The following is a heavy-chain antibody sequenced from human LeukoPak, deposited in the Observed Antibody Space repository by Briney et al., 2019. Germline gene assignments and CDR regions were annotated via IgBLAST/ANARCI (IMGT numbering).Heavy chain of an antibody. CDR1: GGSISSSSYY. Sequence: PSETLSLTCTVSGGSISSSSYYWGWIRQPPGKGLEWIGSIYYSGSTFYNPSLKSRVTISVDTSKNQFSLKLSSVTAADTAVYYCARNNTLMMYPRGGEDKGFDYWGQGTLVTVSS. V-gene: IGHV4-39*01. D-gene: IGHD2-8*01. CDR3: ARNNTLMMYPRGGEDKGFDY. CDR2: IYYSGST. J-gene: IGHJ4*02.